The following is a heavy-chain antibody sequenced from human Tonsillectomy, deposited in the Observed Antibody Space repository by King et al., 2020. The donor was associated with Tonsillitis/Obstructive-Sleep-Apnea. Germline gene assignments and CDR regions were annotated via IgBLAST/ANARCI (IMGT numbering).Heavy chain of an antibody. CDR3: ARLAAGAHFDY. Sequence: QLQESGPGLVKPSGTLSLTCAVSGGSISSSNWWSWVRQPPRKGLEWIGEIYHSGSTHYNSSLQSRLTISLDKSKNQFSLKLRFVTAADTAVYYCARLAAGAHFDYWGQGTLVTVSS. CDR1: GGSISSSNW. V-gene: IGHV4-4*02. J-gene: IGHJ4*02. D-gene: IGHD6-13*01. CDR2: IYHSGST.